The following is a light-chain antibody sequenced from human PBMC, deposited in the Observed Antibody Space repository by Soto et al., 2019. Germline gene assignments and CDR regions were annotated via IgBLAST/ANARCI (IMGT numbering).Light chain of an antibody. CDR3: SSYGGNNNLL. CDR2: EVT. V-gene: IGLV2-8*01. J-gene: IGLJ2*01. CDR1: SSDIGGYNY. Sequence: QSALTQPPSASGSPGQSVTISCTGTSSDIGGYNYVSWYQQHPGKAPKLMIYEVTKRPSGVPDRFSGSRSGNAASLTVSGXXXEDEADYYCSSYGGNNNLLFGGGTKLTVL.